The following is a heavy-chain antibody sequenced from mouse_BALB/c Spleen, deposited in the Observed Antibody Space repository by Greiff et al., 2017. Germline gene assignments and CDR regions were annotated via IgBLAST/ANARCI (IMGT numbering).Heavy chain of an antibody. CDR1: GYTFTSYW. Sequence: VQLQQSGTVLARPGASVKMSCKASGYTFTSYWMHWVKQRPGQGLEWIGAIYPGNSDTSYNQKFKGKAKLTAVTSTSTAYMELSSLTNEDSAVYYCTREGDYDKGFDYWGQGTTLTVSS. J-gene: IGHJ2*01. CDR2: IYPGNSDT. CDR3: TREGDYDKGFDY. V-gene: IGHV1-5*01. D-gene: IGHD2-4*01.